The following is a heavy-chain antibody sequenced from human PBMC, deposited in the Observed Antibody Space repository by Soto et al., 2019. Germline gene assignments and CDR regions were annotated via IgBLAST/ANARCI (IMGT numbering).Heavy chain of an antibody. J-gene: IGHJ4*02. Sequence: EVQLVESGGGLVQPGGSLRLSCAASGFTFTTYAMSWVRQPPGKGLEFVSSISYNGGNTYYANSVRGRFTISRDNSKNTLYLQMGSLRAEDMAVYYCASNWNADHWGQGTLVTVSS. CDR1: GFTFTTYA. CDR2: ISYNGGNT. CDR3: ASNWNADH. V-gene: IGHV3-64*01. D-gene: IGHD1-1*01.